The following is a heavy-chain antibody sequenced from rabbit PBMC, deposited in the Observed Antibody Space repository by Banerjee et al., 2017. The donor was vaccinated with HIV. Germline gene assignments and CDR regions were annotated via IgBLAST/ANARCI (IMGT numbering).Heavy chain of an antibody. D-gene: IGHD2-1*01. CDR3: ARDVVDGGGYAFNL. V-gene: IGHV1S40*01. CDR1: GFSFSKNYY. CDR2: IYAGSSGDT. J-gene: IGHJ4*01. Sequence: QSLEESGGGLVQPEGSLTLTCTASGFSFSKNYYMCWVRQAPGKGLEWIACIYAGSSGDTYYASWAKGRFTISKTSSTTVTLQMTSLTAADTATYFCARDVVDGGGYAFNLWGQGTLVTVS.